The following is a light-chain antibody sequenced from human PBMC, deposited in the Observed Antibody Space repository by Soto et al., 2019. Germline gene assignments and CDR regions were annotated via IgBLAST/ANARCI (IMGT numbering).Light chain of an antibody. CDR3: HQYGSSPGT. CDR1: QTITSNY. Sequence: EIVLTQSPGTLSSSPGEIATLSCRASQTITSNYLAWYQQKPGQAPRLLFLCASISATGLPDRFSVGGSGTDFTLTISRLEPEEFEVYYCHQYGSSPGTFGQGPKVEV. J-gene: IGKJ1*01. V-gene: IGKV3-20*01. CDR2: CAS.